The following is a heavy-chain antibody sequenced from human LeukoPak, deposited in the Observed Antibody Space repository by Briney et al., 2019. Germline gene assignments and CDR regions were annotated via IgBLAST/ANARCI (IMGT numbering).Heavy chain of an antibody. CDR2: IYSGGST. V-gene: IGHV3-53*01. D-gene: IGHD3-10*01. CDR3: ARIRGGWYIDY. J-gene: IGHJ4*02. Sequence: GGSLSLSCATSGFTVSSNYMTWVRQAPGKGLEWVSLIYSGGSTYYADSVKGRLTISRDNSKNTLYLQMNSLRAEDTAVYYCARIRGGWYIDYWGQGTLVTVSS. CDR1: GFTVSSNY.